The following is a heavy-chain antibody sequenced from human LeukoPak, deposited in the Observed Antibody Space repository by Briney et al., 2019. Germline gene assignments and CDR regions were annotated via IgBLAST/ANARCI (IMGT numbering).Heavy chain of an antibody. Sequence: PSQTLSLTCTVSGGSISSGDYYWGWIRQPPGKGLEWIGYYTGSTYYNPSLKSRLTISVDRSKNQVSLNLSSVTAADTAVYYCARGYSSFDYWGQGTLVTVSS. D-gene: IGHD1-14*01. CDR3: ARGYSSFDY. J-gene: IGHJ4*02. CDR1: GGSISSGDYY. V-gene: IGHV4-30-4*08. CDR2: YTGST.